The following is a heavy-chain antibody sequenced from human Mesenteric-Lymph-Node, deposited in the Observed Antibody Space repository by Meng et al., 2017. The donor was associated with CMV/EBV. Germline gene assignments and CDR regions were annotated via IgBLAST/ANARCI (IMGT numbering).Heavy chain of an antibody. CDR2: IYHSGST. J-gene: IGHJ6*02. Sequence: GSLRLSCTVSGYSISSGYYWGWIRQLPGKGLEWIGNIYHSGSTYYNPSLKSRVTISVDTSKNQFSLKLSSVTAADTAVYYCARAYYYYYDMDVWGQGTTVTVSS. V-gene: IGHV4-38-2*02. CDR1: GYSISSGYY. CDR3: ARAYYYYYDMDV.